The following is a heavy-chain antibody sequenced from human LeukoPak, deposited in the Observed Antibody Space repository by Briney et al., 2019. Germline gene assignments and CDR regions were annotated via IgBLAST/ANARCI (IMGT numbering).Heavy chain of an antibody. J-gene: IGHJ4*02. Sequence: GGSLRLSCAASGFTVSSNYMSWVRQAPGKGLEWGSVIYSGGSTYYADSVKGRFTISRDNSKNTLYLQMNSLRAEDTAVYYCAKGGIAVAGPFDYWGQGTLVTVSS. CDR2: IYSGGST. CDR3: AKGGIAVAGPFDY. D-gene: IGHD6-19*01. CDR1: GFTVSSNY. V-gene: IGHV3-53*01.